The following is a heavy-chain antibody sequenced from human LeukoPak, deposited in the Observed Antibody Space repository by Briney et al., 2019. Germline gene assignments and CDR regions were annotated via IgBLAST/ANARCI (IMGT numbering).Heavy chain of an antibody. CDR1: GGSISSGGYY. Sequence: SQTLSLTCTVSGGSISSGGYYWSWIRQHPGKGLEWIGYIYYSGSTYYNPSLKSRVTISVDTSKNQFSLKLSPVTAADTAVYYCASGDCSSTSCYGNYYGMDVWGKGTTVTVSS. CDR3: ASGDCSSTSCYGNYYGMDV. CDR2: IYYSGST. J-gene: IGHJ6*04. V-gene: IGHV4-31*03. D-gene: IGHD2-2*01.